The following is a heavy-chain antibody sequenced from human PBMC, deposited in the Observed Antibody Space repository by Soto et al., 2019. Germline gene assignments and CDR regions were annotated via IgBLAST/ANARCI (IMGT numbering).Heavy chain of an antibody. V-gene: IGHV1-18*01. CDR1: GYTFTIYG. D-gene: IGHD6-13*01. J-gene: IGHJ5*02. CDR3: AGWYSSSWYWFDP. CDR2: ISAYNGNT. Sequence: ASVKVSCKAYGYTFTIYGISWVRQAPGQGLEWMGWISAYNGNTNYAQKLQGRVTMTTDTSTSTAYMELRSLRSDDTAVYYCAGWYSSSWYWFDPWGQGTLVTVSS.